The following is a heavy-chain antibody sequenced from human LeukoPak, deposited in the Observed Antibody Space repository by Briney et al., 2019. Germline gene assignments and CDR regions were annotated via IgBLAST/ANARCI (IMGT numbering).Heavy chain of an antibody. CDR3: AKELDTMFFDY. V-gene: IGHV3-43*01. J-gene: IGHJ4*02. D-gene: IGHD3-10*02. CDR1: GFNFDRYT. Sequence: GGSLRLSCATSGFNFDRYTIHWVRQAPGKGLEWVSLAGWAGGTTFYSDSVRGRFTISRDSGRKSEYLQMNSLTTDDTAFYFCAKELDTMFFDYWGQGALVTVSS. CDR2: AGWAGGTT.